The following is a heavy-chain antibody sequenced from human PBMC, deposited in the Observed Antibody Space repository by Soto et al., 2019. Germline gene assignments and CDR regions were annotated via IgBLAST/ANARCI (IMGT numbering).Heavy chain of an antibody. Sequence: SETLSLTCAVSGDSVTTNHWWSWVRQAPGKGLEWIGEAYHNGLTNYNPSLKSRVTMSVDTSKNQFSLKLTSVTAADTAIYYCARDAAVPGESDRFDYWGQGTLVTV. CDR2: AYHNGLT. J-gene: IGHJ4*02. CDR3: ARDAAVPGESDRFDY. D-gene: IGHD2-15*01. V-gene: IGHV4-4*02. CDR1: GDSVTTNHW.